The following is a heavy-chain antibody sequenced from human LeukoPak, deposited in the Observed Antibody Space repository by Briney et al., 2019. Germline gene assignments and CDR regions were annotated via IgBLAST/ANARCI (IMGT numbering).Heavy chain of an antibody. J-gene: IGHJ4*02. CDR2: IYSDGKT. Sequence: GGSLRLSCAASGFTFSSYAMSWVRQAPGKGPEWVSVIYSDGKTYYADSVKGRFIISRDNSKNTLSLQMNDLRAEDTALYYCASHYCGTSSCYLYFEYWGQGTLVTVSS. V-gene: IGHV3-53*01. CDR1: GFTFSSYA. D-gene: IGHD2-2*01. CDR3: ASHYCGTSSCYLYFEY.